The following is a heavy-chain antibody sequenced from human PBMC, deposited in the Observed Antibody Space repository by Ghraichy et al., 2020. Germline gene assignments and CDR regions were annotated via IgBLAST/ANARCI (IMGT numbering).Heavy chain of an antibody. CDR1: GFTFSSYG. Sequence: GGSLRLSCAASGFTFSSYGMHWVRQAPGKGLEWVAVIWYDGSNKYYADSVKGRFTISRDNSKNTLYLQMNSLRAEDTAVYYCGRIGGGAAAEENFWYYFAYWGQGTLVTVSS. J-gene: IGHJ4*02. D-gene: IGHD6-13*01. V-gene: IGHV3-33*01. CDR2: IWYDGSNK. CDR3: GRIGGGAAAEENFWYYFAY.